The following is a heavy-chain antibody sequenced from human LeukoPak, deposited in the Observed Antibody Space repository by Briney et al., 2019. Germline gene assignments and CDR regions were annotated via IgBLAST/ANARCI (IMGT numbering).Heavy chain of an antibody. CDR1: GGSISSSTYY. CDR3: ARTSYMVRGVIIGYYMDV. J-gene: IGHJ6*03. Sequence: SETLSLTCTVSGGSISSSTYYWGWIRQPPGKGLEWIGSIFYSGRTYYNPSLKSRVTMSVDTSKNQFSLKLSSVTAADTAVYYCARTSYMVRGVIIGYYMDVWGKGTTVTVSS. CDR2: IFYSGRT. D-gene: IGHD3-10*01. V-gene: IGHV4-39*07.